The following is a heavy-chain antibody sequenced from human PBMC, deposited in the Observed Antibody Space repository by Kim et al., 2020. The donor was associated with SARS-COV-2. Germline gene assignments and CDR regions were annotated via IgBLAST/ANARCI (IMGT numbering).Heavy chain of an antibody. V-gene: IGHV3-74*01. J-gene: IGHJ5*02. CDR3: ARERGYCSSTSCYGNWFDP. D-gene: IGHD2-2*01. Sequence: KGRFTISRDNAKNTRYLQMNSLRAEDTAVYYCARERGYCSSTSCYGNWFDPWGQGTLVTVSS.